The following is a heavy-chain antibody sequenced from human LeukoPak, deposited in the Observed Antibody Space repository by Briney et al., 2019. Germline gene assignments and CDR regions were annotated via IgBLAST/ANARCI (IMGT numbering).Heavy chain of an antibody. CDR2: IHYSGYT. J-gene: IGHJ4*02. D-gene: IGHD2-8*02. Sequence: SETLSLTCIVSGGSVSGYYWSWIRRPPGKGLEWIGYIHYSGYTNYNPSLKSRVTISVDTSRNQFSLNLDSVTAADTAVYYCARGERPGPDYWGQGTLVTVSS. V-gene: IGHV4-59*02. CDR3: ARGERPGPDY. CDR1: GGSVSGYY.